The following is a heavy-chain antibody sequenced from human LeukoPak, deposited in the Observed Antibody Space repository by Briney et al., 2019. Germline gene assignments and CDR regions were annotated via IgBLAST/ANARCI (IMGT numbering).Heavy chain of an antibody. CDR2: ISSSSTI. CDR1: GFTFSSYS. J-gene: IGHJ4*02. V-gene: IGHV3-48*01. Sequence: GGSLRLSCAASGFTFSSYSMNWVRQAPGKGLEWVSYISSSSTIYYADSVKGRFTISRDNSKNTLYLQMNSLRAEDTAVYYCARRAGAYSHPYDYWGQGTLVTVSS. D-gene: IGHD4/OR15-4a*01. CDR3: ARRAGAYSHPYDY.